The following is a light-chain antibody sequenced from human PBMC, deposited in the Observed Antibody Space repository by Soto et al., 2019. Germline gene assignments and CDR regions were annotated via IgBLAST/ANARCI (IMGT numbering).Light chain of an antibody. V-gene: IGLV1-40*01. CDR3: HSYDSSLSASV. CDR1: SSNIGAGYD. J-gene: IGLJ1*01. Sequence: SVLTQTPSVSGAPGQRVTISCTGRSSNIGAGYDVHWYQHLPGTAPKLLIYGTTNRPSGVPDRFSGSKSGISASLAITGLQAEDEADYYCHSYDSSLSASVFGAGTKLTVL. CDR2: GTT.